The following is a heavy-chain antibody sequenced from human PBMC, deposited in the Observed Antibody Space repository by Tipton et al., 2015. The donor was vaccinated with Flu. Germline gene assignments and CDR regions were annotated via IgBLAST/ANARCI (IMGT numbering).Heavy chain of an antibody. CDR2: IYYSGST. CDR1: GGSISGGGAY. V-gene: IGHV4-31*02. J-gene: IGHJ6*02. Sequence: LRLSCTVSGGSISGGGAYWSWIRQRPGEGLEWIASIYYSGSTYYNPSPERRTTISVDTSKSQFSLTLSSVTAADTAVYYCARDQGFGGGLAYDYYLLDVWGQGTTVTVSS. D-gene: IGHD3-10*01. CDR3: ARDQGFGGGLAYDYYLLDV.